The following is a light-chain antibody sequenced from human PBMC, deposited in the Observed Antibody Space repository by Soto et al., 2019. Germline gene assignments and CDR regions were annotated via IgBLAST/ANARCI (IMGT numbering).Light chain of an antibody. Sequence: SYVLTQPSSVSVAPGQTARITCGGNNIDFKSVYWYQQRPGQAPVLVVSEDTDRPAGIPERISASNSGNTATLTISGVEGGDEADYYCQVWDSGSDQLVFGGGTKLTVL. CDR1: NIDFKS. V-gene: IGLV3-21*02. J-gene: IGLJ2*01. CDR3: QVWDSGSDQLV. CDR2: EDT.